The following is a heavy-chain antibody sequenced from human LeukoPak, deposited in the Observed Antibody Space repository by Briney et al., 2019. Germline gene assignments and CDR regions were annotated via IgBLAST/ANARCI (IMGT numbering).Heavy chain of an antibody. J-gene: IGHJ6*02. CDR3: AREKNSPIPAGMDV. CDR1: GGSISSYY. Sequence: TSETLSLTCTVSGGSISSYYWSWIRQPAGKGLEWIGRIYTSGSTNYNPSLKSRVTMSVDTSKNQFSLKLSSVTAADTAVYYCAREKNSPIPAGMDVWGQGTTVTVSS. CDR2: IYTSGST. V-gene: IGHV4-4*07. D-gene: IGHD2-21*01.